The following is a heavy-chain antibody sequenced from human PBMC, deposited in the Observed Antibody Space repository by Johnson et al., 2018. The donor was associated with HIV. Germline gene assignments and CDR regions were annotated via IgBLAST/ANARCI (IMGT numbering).Heavy chain of an antibody. CDR1: GFTFSSYA. V-gene: IGHV3-30*14. CDR2: ISYDGSNK. J-gene: IGHJ3*02. CDR3: AREDSSSPAAAFDI. Sequence: QVQLVESGGRVVQPGGSLRLSCAASGFTFSSYAMHWVRQAPGKGLEWVAVISYDGSNKYYADSVKGRFTISRDNSKNTLYLQMNSLRAEDTAVYYCAREDSSSPAAAFDIWGQGTMVTVSS. D-gene: IGHD6-6*01.